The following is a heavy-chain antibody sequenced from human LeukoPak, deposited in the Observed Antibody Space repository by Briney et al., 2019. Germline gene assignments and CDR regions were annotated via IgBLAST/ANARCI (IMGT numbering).Heavy chain of an antibody. Sequence: GGSLRLSCAASGFIFSDYYMSWIRQTPGKGLEWVSYISSSGDTMYYADSVKGRSTISRDNAKNSLYLQMNSLRAEDTALYYCVGVESGLSDTAMGGRLYWGQGTLVTVSS. D-gene: IGHD5-18*01. J-gene: IGHJ4*02. CDR2: ISSSGDTM. CDR1: GFIFSDYY. V-gene: IGHV3-11*01. CDR3: VGVESGLSDTAMGGRLY.